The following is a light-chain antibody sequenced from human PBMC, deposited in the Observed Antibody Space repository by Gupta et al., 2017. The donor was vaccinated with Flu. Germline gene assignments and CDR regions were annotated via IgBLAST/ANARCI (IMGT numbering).Light chain of an antibody. CDR2: GAS. CDR3: QQDGSPPIT. Sequence: EIVLTQSPGTLSLSPGERATLSCRASQSVTSNYLAWYQQKAGQAPRLLIYGASSRATGIPDRFSGSGSGTDFTLTISRLEPEDFAVYYCQQDGSPPITFGGGTKVEIK. V-gene: IGKV3-20*01. J-gene: IGKJ4*01. CDR1: QSVTSNY.